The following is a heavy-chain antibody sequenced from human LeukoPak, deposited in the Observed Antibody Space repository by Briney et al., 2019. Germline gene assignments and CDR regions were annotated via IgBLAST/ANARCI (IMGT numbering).Heavy chain of an antibody. CDR1: GFTFSSYS. V-gene: IGHV3-53*01. J-gene: IGHJ5*02. CDR2: IYSGGST. CDR3: ARAREAAAGKYNWFDP. D-gene: IGHD6-13*01. Sequence: GGSLRLSCAASGFTFSSYSMNWVRQAPGKGLEWVSVIYSGGSTYYADSVKGRFTISRDNSKNTLYLQMNSLRAEDTAVYYCARAREAAAGKYNWFDPWGQGTLVTVSS.